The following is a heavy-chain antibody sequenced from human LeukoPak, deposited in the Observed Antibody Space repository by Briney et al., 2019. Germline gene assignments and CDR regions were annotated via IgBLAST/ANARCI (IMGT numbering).Heavy chain of an antibody. Sequence: PSETLSLTCTVSGVSISSSSYYWGWIRQPPGKGLEWIGTIYYSGSTYYNPSLKSRVTISVDTSKNQFSLKLSSVTAADTAVYYCARGEQFDYWGQGTLVTVSS. CDR1: GVSISSSSYY. J-gene: IGHJ4*02. D-gene: IGHD1/OR15-1a*01. CDR2: IYYSGST. CDR3: ARGEQFDY. V-gene: IGHV4-39*07.